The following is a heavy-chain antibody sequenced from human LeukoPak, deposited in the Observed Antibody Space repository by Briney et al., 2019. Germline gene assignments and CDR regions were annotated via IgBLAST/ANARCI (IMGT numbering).Heavy chain of an antibody. CDR2: ISDGGSRT. D-gene: IGHD7-27*01. CDR3: AKVQLGIGVDY. V-gene: IGHV3-23*01. CDR1: GFSFSSYA. Sequence: GGSLRLSCAASGFSFSSYAVSWVRQAPGKGLEWVSGISDGGSRTYYADSVKGRFTISRDDSKNTLYLQMNSLRAEDTAVYYCAKVQLGIGVDYWGQGTLVSVSS. J-gene: IGHJ4*02.